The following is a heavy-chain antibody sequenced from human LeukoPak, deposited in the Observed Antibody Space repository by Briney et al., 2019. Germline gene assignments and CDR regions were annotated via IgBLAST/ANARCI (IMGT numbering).Heavy chain of an antibody. CDR2: AFYSGGT. CDR1: GGSIGSYH. Sequence: PSETLSLTCTVSGGSIGSYHWNWIRQPPGKGLEWVGIAFYSGGTNYNPSLKSRVAISGDTSKNQFALKLSSGTAVDTAVYYCAASFGGYVLDYWGQGALVIVSS. J-gene: IGHJ4*02. CDR3: AASFGGYVLDY. D-gene: IGHD5-12*01. V-gene: IGHV4-59*01.